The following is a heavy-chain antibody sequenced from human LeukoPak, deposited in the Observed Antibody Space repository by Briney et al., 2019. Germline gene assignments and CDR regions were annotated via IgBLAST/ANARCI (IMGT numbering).Heavy chain of an antibody. Sequence: ASVKVSCKASGYTFTSYYMHWVRQAPGQGLEWMGIINPSGGSTSYAQKFQGRVTMTRDTSITTAYMEPSSLRSEDTAVYYCARSGFGSGISFDLWGQGTLVTVSS. CDR3: ARSGFGSGISFDL. D-gene: IGHD3-10*01. CDR1: GYTFTSYY. J-gene: IGHJ5*02. CDR2: INPSGGST. V-gene: IGHV1-46*01.